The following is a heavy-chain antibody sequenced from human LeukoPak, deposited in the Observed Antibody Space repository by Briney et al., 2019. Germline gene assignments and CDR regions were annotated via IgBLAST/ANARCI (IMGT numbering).Heavy chain of an antibody. CDR2: MNPNSGNT. CDR1: GYTFTSYD. D-gene: IGHD2-15*01. Sequence: ASVKVSCEASGYTFTSYDINWVRQATGQGLEWVGWMNPNSGNTGYAQKFQGRVTMTRNSSITTAYMELSSLRSEDTAVYYCARRHGRCSDGSCYYPDYWGQGTLVTVSS. CDR3: ARRHGRCSDGSCYYPDY. V-gene: IGHV1-8*01. J-gene: IGHJ4*02.